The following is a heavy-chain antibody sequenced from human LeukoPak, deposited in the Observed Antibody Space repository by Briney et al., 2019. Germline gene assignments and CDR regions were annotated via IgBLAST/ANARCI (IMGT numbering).Heavy chain of an antibody. D-gene: IGHD2-2*01. J-gene: IGHJ4*02. CDR1: VFTFSSYE. CDR3: ARDAPGYQIRFSLY. V-gene: IGHV3-48*03. Sequence: GGPLRLSCAACVFTFSSYEMNWLRQARGEGLEGFSYISFSGSDTYYADSVTGRFTISRHNPKHSLYQKMNTLRDEHTAVYYCARDAPGYQIRFSLYGGQRTLVTVP. CDR2: ISFSGSDT.